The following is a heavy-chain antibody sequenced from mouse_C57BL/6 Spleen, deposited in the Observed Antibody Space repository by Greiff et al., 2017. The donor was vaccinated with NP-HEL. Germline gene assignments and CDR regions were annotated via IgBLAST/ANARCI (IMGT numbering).Heavy chain of an antibody. V-gene: IGHV2-9-1*01. CDR1: GFSLTSYA. D-gene: IGHD2-4*01. CDR2: IWTGGGT. J-gene: IGHJ3*01. CDR3: ARNDYDGGPFAY. Sequence: VKLMESGPGLVAPSQSLSITCTVSGFSLTSYAISWVRQPPGKGLEWLGVIWTGGGTNYNSALKSRLSISKDNSKSQVFLKMNSRQTDDTARYYCARNDYDGGPFAYWGQGTLVTVSA.